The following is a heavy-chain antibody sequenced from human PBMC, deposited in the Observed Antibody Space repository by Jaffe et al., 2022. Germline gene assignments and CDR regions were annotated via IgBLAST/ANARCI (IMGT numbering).Heavy chain of an antibody. V-gene: IGHV4-34*01. J-gene: IGHJ4*02. CDR2: INHSGST. CDR1: GGSFSGYY. Sequence: QVQLQQWGAGLLKPSETLSLTCAVYGGSFSGYYWSWIRQPPGKGLEWIGEINHSGSTNYNPSLKSRVTISVDTSKNQFSLKLSSVTAADTAVYYCARDYSSGWYSRGTFDYWGQGTLVTVSS. D-gene: IGHD6-19*01. CDR3: ARDYSSGWYSRGTFDY.